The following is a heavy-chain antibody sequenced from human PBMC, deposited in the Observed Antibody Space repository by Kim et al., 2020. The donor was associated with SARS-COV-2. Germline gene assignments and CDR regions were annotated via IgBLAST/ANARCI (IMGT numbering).Heavy chain of an antibody. CDR1: GFTFSSYG. D-gene: IGHD3-10*01. J-gene: IGHJ6*02. CDR3: AKESGSGSYYAWTYYYYGMDV. V-gene: IGHV3-30*18. Sequence: GGSLRLSCAASGFTFSSYGMHWVRQAPGKGLEWVAVISYDGSNKYYADSVKGRFTISRDNSKNTLYLQMNSLRAEETAVYYCAKESGSGSYYAWTYYYYGMDVWPRDHGHRLL. CDR2: ISYDGSNK.